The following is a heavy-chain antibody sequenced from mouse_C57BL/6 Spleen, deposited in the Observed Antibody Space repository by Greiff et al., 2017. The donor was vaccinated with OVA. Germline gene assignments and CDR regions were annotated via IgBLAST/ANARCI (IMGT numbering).Heavy chain of an antibody. V-gene: IGHV5-6*01. D-gene: IGHD4-1*01. CDR2: ICRGGSYT. Sequence: EVQRVESGGDLVKPGGSLKLSCAASGFTFSSYCMSWVRQTPDKRLEWVATICRGGSYTYYPDSVKGRFTMSRDKATNTPYLQMSSLKSEDTARYYGAGHETGIAYWGQGTLVTVSA. CDR1: GFTFSSYC. J-gene: IGHJ3*01. CDR3: AGHETGIAY.